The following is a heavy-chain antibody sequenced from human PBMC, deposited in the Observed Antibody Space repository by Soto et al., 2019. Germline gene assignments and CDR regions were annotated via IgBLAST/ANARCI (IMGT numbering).Heavy chain of an antibody. V-gene: IGHV3-30*18. CDR2: ISYDGSNK. CDR3: AKAGYYDSSGYSGYFQH. D-gene: IGHD3-22*01. Sequence: QVQLVESGGGVDQPGRSLRLSCAASGFTFSSYGMHWVRQAPGKGLEWVAVISYDGSNKYYADSVKGRFTISRDNSKNTLYLQMNSLRAEDTAVYYCAKAGYYDSSGYSGYFQHWGQGTLVTVSS. J-gene: IGHJ1*01. CDR1: GFTFSSYG.